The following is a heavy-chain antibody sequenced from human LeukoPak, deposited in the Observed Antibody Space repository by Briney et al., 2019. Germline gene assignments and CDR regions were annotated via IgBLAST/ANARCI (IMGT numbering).Heavy chain of an antibody. CDR1: GFTFSSYW. CDR3: ARGNYDWDCDY. J-gene: IGHJ4*02. V-gene: IGHV3-74*01. D-gene: IGHD3-22*01. CDR2: IDSDGSST. Sequence: GGSLRLSCAASGFTFSSYWMHWVRQAPGKGLVWVSRIDSDGSSTNYADSVKGRFTISRDNAKNTLYLQMNSLRAEDTAVYYCARGNYDWDCDYWGQGTLVTVSS.